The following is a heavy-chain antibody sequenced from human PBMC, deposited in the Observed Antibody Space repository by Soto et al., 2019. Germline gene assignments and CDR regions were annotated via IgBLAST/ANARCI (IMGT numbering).Heavy chain of an antibody. J-gene: IGHJ4*02. CDR2: ISSSSSTI. Sequence: EVQLVESGGGLVQPGGSLRLSCAASGFTFSSYSMNWVRQAPGKGLEWVSYISSSSSTIYYADSVKGRFTISRDNAKNSLYLQMNSLRAEDTAVYYCARVYGDYLADFDYWGQGTLVTVSS. CDR3: ARVYGDYLADFDY. CDR1: GFTFSSYS. D-gene: IGHD4-17*01. V-gene: IGHV3-48*01.